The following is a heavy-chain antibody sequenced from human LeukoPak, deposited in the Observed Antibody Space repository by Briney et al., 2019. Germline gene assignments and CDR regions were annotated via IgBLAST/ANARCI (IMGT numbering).Heavy chain of an antibody. Sequence: SETLSLTCTVSGGSIRSSYYYWGWIRQPPGKGLEWIGSIYYSGSTYYNPSLKSRVTISVDTSKNQFSLKLSSVTAADTAVYYCARQIESDYDFWSGYYYYYGMDVWGQGTTVTVSS. V-gene: IGHV4-39*01. CDR2: IYYSGST. J-gene: IGHJ6*02. D-gene: IGHD3-3*01. CDR1: GGSIRSSYYY. CDR3: ARQIESDYDFWSGYYYYYGMDV.